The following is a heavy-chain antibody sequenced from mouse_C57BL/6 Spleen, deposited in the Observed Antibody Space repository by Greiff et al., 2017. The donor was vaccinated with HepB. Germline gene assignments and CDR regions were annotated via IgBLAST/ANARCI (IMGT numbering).Heavy chain of an antibody. CDR1: GYAFSSYW. J-gene: IGHJ3*01. D-gene: IGHD1-1*01. V-gene: IGHV1-80*01. CDR2: IYPGDGDT. CDR3: ARGGGAYGSSSAWFAY. Sequence: VQLQQSGAELVKPGASVKISCKASGYAFSSYWMNWVKQRPGKGLGWIGQIYPGDGDTNYNGKFKGKATLTADKSSSTAYMQLSSLTSEDSAVYFCARGGGAYGSSSAWFAYWGQGTLVTVSA.